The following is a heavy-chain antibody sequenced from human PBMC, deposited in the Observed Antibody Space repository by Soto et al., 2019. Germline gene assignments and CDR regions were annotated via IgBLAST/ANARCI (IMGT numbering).Heavy chain of an antibody. CDR3: ARAETISWGGAVAGKGDDDY. CDR1: GGTFSSYA. J-gene: IGHJ4*02. Sequence: QVQLVQSGAEVKKPGSSVKVSCKASGGTFSSYAISWVRQAPGQGLEWMGGIIPIFGTANYAQKFQGRVTITADKSTSTAYMELSSLRSEDTAVYYCARAETISWGGAVAGKGDDDYWGQGTLVTVSS. V-gene: IGHV1-69*06. CDR2: IIPIFGTA. D-gene: IGHD6-19*01.